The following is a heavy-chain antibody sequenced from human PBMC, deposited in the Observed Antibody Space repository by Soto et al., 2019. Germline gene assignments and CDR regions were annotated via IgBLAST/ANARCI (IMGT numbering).Heavy chain of an antibody. V-gene: IGHV3-33*01. J-gene: IGHJ6*02. D-gene: IGHD6-13*01. CDR1: GFTFSSYG. CDR3: ARGLGLSSSWYVYYYYYGMDV. CDR2: IWYDGSNK. Sequence: GGSLRLSCAASGFTFSSYGMHWVRQAPGKGLEWVAVIWYDGSNKYYADSVKGRFTISRDNSKNTLYLQMNSLRAEDTAVYYCARGLGLSSSWYVYYYYYGMDVWGQGTTVTVSS.